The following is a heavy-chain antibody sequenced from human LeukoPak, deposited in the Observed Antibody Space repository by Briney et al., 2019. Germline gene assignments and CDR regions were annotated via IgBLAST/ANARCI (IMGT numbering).Heavy chain of an antibody. V-gene: IGHV5-51*01. CDR1: GYSFTTYW. Sequence: GESLKISCKGSGYSFTTYWIGWVRPMPGKGLEWMGIIYPGDSDTRYSPSFQGQVTFSADKSINTAYLQWSSLKASDTAMYYCARQGIAVAVGDYWGQGTLVTVSS. CDR3: ARQGIAVAVGDY. CDR2: IYPGDSDT. D-gene: IGHD6-19*01. J-gene: IGHJ4*02.